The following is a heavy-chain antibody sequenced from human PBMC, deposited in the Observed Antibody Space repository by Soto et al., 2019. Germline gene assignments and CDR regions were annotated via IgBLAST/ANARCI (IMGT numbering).Heavy chain of an antibody. V-gene: IGHV4-31*03. Sequence: PSETLSLTCTVSGGSISGNGYYWTWIRQHPGKGLEWIGHIHYSGSTYYNPSLKSRVSISIDTSNNQLSLKLNSVTAADTAVYYCARGVGVVRGEDGMDVWGQGTTVTVSS. J-gene: IGHJ6*02. D-gene: IGHD3-10*01. CDR1: GGSISGNGYY. CDR2: IHYSGST. CDR3: ARGVGVVRGEDGMDV.